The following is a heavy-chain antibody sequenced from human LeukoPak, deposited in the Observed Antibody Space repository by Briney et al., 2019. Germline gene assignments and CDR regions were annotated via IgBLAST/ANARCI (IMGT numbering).Heavy chain of an antibody. Sequence: AGGSLRLSCAASGGTFSSYAISWVRQAPGQGLEWMGRIIPILGIANYAQKFQGRVTITADKSTSTAYMELSSLRSEDTAVYYCARDTGGDSGEYFQHWGQGTLVTVSS. CDR3: ARDTGGDSGEYFQH. CDR2: IIPILGIA. V-gene: IGHV1-69*04. CDR1: GGTFSSYA. D-gene: IGHD4-23*01. J-gene: IGHJ1*01.